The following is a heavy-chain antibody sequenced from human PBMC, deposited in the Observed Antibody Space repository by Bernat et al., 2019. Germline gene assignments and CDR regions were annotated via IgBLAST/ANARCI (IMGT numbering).Heavy chain of an antibody. V-gene: IGHV3-33*05. Sequence: QVQVVESGGGVVQPGRSLRLSCAVSGFTFSAFGMHWVRQAPGKGLKWVAVIIHDGSNAYYAESVKGRFTISRDNSKSTLYLQMNSLRAEDTAEYYCARDFTGTAVQGLPPDSWGQGTLVTVSS. CDR2: IIHDGSNA. J-gene: IGHJ4*02. D-gene: IGHD3-10*01. CDR1: GFTFSAFG. CDR3: ARDFTGTAVQGLPPDS.